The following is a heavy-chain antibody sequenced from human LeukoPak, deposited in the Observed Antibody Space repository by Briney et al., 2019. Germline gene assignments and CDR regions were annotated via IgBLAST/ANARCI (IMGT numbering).Heavy chain of an antibody. D-gene: IGHD6-6*01. CDR2: INPNSGGT. Sequence: ASVKVSCKASGYTFTGYYMHWVRQAPGQGLGWMGWINPNSGGTNYAQKFQGRVTITRNTSISTAYMELSSLRSEDTAVYYCARGSNQLVGDFDYWGQGTLVTVSS. CDR3: ARGSNQLVGDFDY. V-gene: IGHV1-2*02. CDR1: GYTFTGYY. J-gene: IGHJ4*02.